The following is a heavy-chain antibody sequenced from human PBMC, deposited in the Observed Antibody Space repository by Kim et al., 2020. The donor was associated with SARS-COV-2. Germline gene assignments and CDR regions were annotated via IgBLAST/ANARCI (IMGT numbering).Heavy chain of an antibody. J-gene: IGHJ4*02. CDR1: GFTVSSNY. D-gene: IGHD3-10*01. CDR3: ARDQYYGSGSYQGFDY. Sequence: GGSLRLSCAASGFTVSSNYMSWVRQAPGKGLEWVSVIYSGGSTYYADSVKGRFTISRDNSKNTLYLQMNSLRAEDTAVYYCARDQYYGSGSYQGFDYWGQGTLVTVSS. CDR2: IYSGGST. V-gene: IGHV3-66*01.